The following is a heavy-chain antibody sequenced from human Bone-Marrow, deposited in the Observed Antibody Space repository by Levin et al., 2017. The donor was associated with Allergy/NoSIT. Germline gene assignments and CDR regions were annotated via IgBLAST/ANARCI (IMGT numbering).Heavy chain of an antibody. CDR3: ARLSDTSGYYSFDF. CDR2: IYPGDSET. J-gene: IGHJ4*02. V-gene: IGHV5-51*01. Sequence: LGESLKISCKGSGYMFTGYWIGWVRQTPGKGLEWMGLIYPGDSETRYNASLQGQVTISADESISTAYLSWSSLRASDTATYYCARLSDTSGYYSFDFWGQGTFVTVSS. D-gene: IGHD3-22*01. CDR1: GYMFTGYW.